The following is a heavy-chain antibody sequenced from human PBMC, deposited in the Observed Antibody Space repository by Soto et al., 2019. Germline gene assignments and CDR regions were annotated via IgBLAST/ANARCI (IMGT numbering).Heavy chain of an antibody. D-gene: IGHD6-13*01. J-gene: IGHJ5*02. Sequence: GASVKVSCKASGGTFSSYAISWVRQAPGQGLEWMGGIIPIFGTANYAQKFQGRVTITADESTSTAYMELSSLRSEDTAVYYCARCIGSSWSVFGRYWFDPWGQGTLVTVSS. CDR2: IIPIFGTA. CDR3: ARCIGSSWSVFGRYWFDP. V-gene: IGHV1-69*13. CDR1: GGTFSSYA.